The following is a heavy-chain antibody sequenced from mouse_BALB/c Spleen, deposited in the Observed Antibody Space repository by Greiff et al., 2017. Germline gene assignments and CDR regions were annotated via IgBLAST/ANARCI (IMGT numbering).Heavy chain of an antibody. CDR3: ARRGHDYFDY. Sequence: VQLKESGPELVKPGASVKISCKASGYSFTGYFMNWVMQSHGKSLEWIGRINPYNGDTFYNQKFKGKATLTVDKSSSTAHMELRSLASEDSAVYYCARRGHDYFDYWGQGTTLTVSS. J-gene: IGHJ2*01. CDR2: INPYNGDT. D-gene: IGHD2-3*01. CDR1: GYSFTGYF. V-gene: IGHV1-20*02.